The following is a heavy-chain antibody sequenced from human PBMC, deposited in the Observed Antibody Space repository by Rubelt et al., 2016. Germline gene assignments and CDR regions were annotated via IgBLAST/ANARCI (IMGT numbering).Heavy chain of an antibody. CDR2: ISYDGSNK. CDR3: ARELAEHAFDI. D-gene: IGHD1-14*01. J-gene: IGHJ3*02. V-gene: IGHV3-30*04. CDR1: GFTFSSYA. Sequence: VQLVETGGGLIQPGRSLRLSCAASGFTFSSYAMHWVRQAPGKGLEWVAVISYDGSNKYYADSVKGRFTISRDNSKNTLYLQMNSLRAEDTAVYYCARELAEHAFDIWGQGTMVTVSS.